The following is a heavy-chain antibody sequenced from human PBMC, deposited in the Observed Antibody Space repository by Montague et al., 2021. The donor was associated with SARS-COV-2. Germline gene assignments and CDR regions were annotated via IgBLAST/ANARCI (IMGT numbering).Heavy chain of an antibody. Sequence: SETLSLTCTVSGGSISSSSYYWGWIRQPPGKGLEWIGSVYYSGSTYYNPSLKSRVTISVDTSKNQFSLKLSSVTAADTAVYYYARQENSSGWFKPDAFDIWGQGTMVTVSS. CDR3: ARQENSSGWFKPDAFDI. V-gene: IGHV4-39*01. D-gene: IGHD6-19*01. J-gene: IGHJ3*02. CDR1: GGSISSSSYY. CDR2: VYYSGST.